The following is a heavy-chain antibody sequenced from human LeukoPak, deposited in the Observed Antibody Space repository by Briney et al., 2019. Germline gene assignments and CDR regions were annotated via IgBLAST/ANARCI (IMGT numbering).Heavy chain of an antibody. V-gene: IGHV4-61*01. J-gene: IGHJ4*02. Sequence: SETLSLTCTVSGGSVSSGSYYWSWIRQPRGRGLEWIGYIYHSGSTHYNPSLKSRVTISVDTSKNQFSLRLSSVTAADTALYYCARERGTFDYWGQGSLVTVSS. CDR2: IYHSGST. CDR1: GGSVSSGSYY. CDR3: ARERGTFDY. D-gene: IGHD1-1*01.